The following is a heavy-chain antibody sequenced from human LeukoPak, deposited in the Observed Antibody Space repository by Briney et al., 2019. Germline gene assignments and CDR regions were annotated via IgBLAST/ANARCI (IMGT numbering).Heavy chain of an antibody. V-gene: IGHV3-48*04. D-gene: IGHD1-26*01. CDR1: GFTFSSYG. J-gene: IGHJ3*02. Sequence: GGSLRLSCAASGFTFSSYGMHWVRLAPGQGLESVSHISSSATNIYYADSVKGRFTISRDNAKNSLYLQTNSLRAEDTAVYYCAKEGSYDALDIWGQGTMVTVSS. CDR2: ISSSATNI. CDR3: AKEGSYDALDI.